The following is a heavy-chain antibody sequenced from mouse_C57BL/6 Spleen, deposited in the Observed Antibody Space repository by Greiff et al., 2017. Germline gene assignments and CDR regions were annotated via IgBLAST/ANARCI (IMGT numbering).Heavy chain of an antibody. D-gene: IGHD1-1*01. CDR1: GFTFTDYY. J-gene: IGHJ1*03. CDR2: IRNKANGYTT. Sequence: DVQLQESGGGLVQPGGSLSLSCAASGFTFTDYYMSWVRQPPGKALEWLGFIRNKANGYTTEYSASVKGRFTISRDNSQSILYLQMNALRAEDSATYYCARSPYGSSYDWYFDVWGTGTTVTVSS. CDR3: ARSPYGSSYDWYFDV. V-gene: IGHV7-3*01.